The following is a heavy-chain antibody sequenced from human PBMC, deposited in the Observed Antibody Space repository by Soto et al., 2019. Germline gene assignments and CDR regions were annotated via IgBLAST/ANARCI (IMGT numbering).Heavy chain of an antibody. CDR3: ATHSRDGYTGEDYYIDY. Sequence: GGSLRLSCVASGFTFSASAMLWVRQASGKGLEWVGRIRSKANNYATVYPASVNGRFTISRDDSKNTAFLHVNRLKAEDTALYYCATHSRDGYTGEDYYIDYWGRGTLVTVSS. J-gene: IGHJ4*02. CDR2: IRSKANNYAT. D-gene: IGHD3-22*01. V-gene: IGHV3-73*01. CDR1: GFTFSASA.